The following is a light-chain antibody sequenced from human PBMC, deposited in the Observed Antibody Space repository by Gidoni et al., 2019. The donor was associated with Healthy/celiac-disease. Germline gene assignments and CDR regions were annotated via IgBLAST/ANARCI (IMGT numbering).Light chain of an antibody. J-gene: IGKJ1*01. CDR1: HVVSSSY. CDR3: QQYGSSPPWT. CDR2: GAS. V-gene: IGKV3-20*01. Sequence: VLPQSPGTLSLSPGEGATLSCRTSHVVSSSYLAWYQQKPGQAPRLLIYGASSRATGIPDRFSGSGSGTDFTLTISRLEPEDFAVYYCQQYGSSPPWTFGEGTKVEIK.